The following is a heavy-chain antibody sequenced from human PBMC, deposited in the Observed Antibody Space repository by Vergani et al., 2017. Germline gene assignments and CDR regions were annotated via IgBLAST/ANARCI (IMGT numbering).Heavy chain of an antibody. CDR2: FHTGGGT. V-gene: IGHV4-61*02. CDR1: GGSISSGSYY. J-gene: IGHJ6*02. Sequence: QVQLQESGPGLVRPSQTLSLTCTVSGGSISSGSYYWSWFRQPAGKGLEWIGRFHTGGGTSYNPSLKSRVTISVDTSKNQFSLQLSSVTAADTAVYYCARDPLYSTTWPFLLLDMDVWGQGTTVTVSS. CDR3: ARDPLYSTTWPFLLLDMDV. D-gene: IGHD6-13*01.